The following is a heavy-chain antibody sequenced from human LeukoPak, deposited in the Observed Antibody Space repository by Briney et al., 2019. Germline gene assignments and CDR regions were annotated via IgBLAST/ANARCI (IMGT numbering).Heavy chain of an antibody. J-gene: IGHJ4*02. V-gene: IGHV1-69*04. D-gene: IGHD1-26*01. CDR2: IIPILGIA. CDR1: GGTFSSYA. CDR3: ALISGAPCYFDY. Sequence: SVKVSCKASGGTFSSYAISWVRQAPGQGLEWMGRIIPILGIANYAQKFQGRVTITADKSTSTAYMELSSLRSEDTAVYYCALISGAPCYFDYWGQGTLVTVSS.